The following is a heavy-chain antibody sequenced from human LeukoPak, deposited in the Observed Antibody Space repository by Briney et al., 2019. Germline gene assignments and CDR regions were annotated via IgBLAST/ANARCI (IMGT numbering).Heavy chain of an antibody. CDR3: TTDRDGYNYDALDI. CDR2: IKSKTDGGTT. V-gene: IGHV3-15*01. CDR1: GFTFSNAR. Sequence: GGSLRLSCAASGFTFSNARMSWVRQAPGKGLEWVGRIKSKTDGGTTDYAAPVKGRFTISRDDSKNTLYLQMNSLKTEDTAVYYCTTDRDGYNYDALDIWGQGTMVTVSS. D-gene: IGHD5-24*01. J-gene: IGHJ3*02.